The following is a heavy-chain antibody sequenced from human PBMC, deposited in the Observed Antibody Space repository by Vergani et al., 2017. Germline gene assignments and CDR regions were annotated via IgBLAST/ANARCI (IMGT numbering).Heavy chain of an antibody. CDR3: ATKSCGTPGCQIGYFSE. Sequence: QVHLVESGGGVVQPGRSLRLSCVVSGFTSSYYGMHWVRQAPGKGLEWVAVISYDGTQKYYADSVKGRFTISRDNSKSTLYLQMNSLRTEDTAVYYCATKSCGTPGCQIGYFSEWGQGTLVTVSS. D-gene: IGHD1-1*01. V-gene: IGHV3-30*03. CDR1: GFTSSYYG. CDR2: ISYDGTQK. J-gene: IGHJ1*01.